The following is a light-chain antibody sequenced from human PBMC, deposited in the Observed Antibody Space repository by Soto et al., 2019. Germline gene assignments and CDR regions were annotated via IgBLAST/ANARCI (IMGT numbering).Light chain of an antibody. J-gene: IGKJ4*01. CDR3: QQYYNTPLT. CDR1: QSILYSSNNKSY. Sequence: DIVMTQSPDSLAVSLGERATINCKASQSILYSSNNKSYLAWYQQKPGQPPKLLIYWAFTRESGVPDRFSGSGSGTDFTLPIRSLQAEDVAVYYCQQYYNTPLTFGGGTKVQIK. CDR2: WAF. V-gene: IGKV4-1*01.